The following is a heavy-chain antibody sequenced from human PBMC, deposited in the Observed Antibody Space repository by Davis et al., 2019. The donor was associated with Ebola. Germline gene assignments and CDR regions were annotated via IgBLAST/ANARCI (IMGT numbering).Heavy chain of an antibody. CDR1: GGSISSGGYY. CDR3: ARGVYYDSSGYSAQLGVDDAFDI. CDR2: IYYSGST. D-gene: IGHD3-22*01. V-gene: IGHV4-31*03. J-gene: IGHJ3*02. Sequence: MPSETLSLTCTVSGGSISSGGYYWSWIRQHPGKGLEWIGYIYYSGSTYYNPSLKSRVTISVDTSKNQFSLKLSSVTAADTAVYYCARGVYYDSSGYSAQLGVDDAFDIWGQGTMVTVSS.